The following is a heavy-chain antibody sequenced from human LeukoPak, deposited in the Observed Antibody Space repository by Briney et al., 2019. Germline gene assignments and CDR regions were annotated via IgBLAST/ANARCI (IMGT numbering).Heavy chain of an antibody. CDR1: GYTFTSYD. J-gene: IGHJ4*02. V-gene: IGHV1-8*01. D-gene: IGHD3-10*01. CDR2: MNPNSGNT. Sequence: ASVKVSCKASGYTFTSYDINWVRQATGQGLEWMGWMNPNSGNTGYAQKFQGRVTMTRNTSISTAYMELSSLRSEDTAVYYCARGHLGESHLGNQDGELTGGYYFDYWGQGTLVTVSS. CDR3: ARGHLGESHLGNQDGELTGGYYFDY.